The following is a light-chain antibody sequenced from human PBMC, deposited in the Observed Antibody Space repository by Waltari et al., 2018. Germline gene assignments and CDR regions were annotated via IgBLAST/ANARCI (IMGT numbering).Light chain of an antibody. CDR1: TGAVTSGSF. J-gene: IGLJ1*01. CDR2: SAN. Sequence: QTVVTQEPSLTVSPGGTVTLTCVSSTGAVTSGSFPTWFQQRPGQPPRSLIASANNKHPWTPARVSGSLIGGKAALTLSGVQPEDEAEYYCLLFYGGAYVFGTGTKLTVL. CDR3: LLFYGGAYV. V-gene: IGLV7-43*01.